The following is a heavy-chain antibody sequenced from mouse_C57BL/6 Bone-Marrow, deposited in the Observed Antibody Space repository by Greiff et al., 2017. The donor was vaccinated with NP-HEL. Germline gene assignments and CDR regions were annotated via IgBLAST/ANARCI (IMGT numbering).Heavy chain of an antibody. V-gene: IGHV14-4*01. Sequence: EVQLVESGAELVRPGASVKLSCTASGFNIKDDYMHWVKQRPEQGLEWIGWIDPENGDTEYASKFQGKATITADTSSNTAYLQLSSLTSEDTAVYYCTIYDGYSSYWGQGTLVTVSA. D-gene: IGHD2-3*01. J-gene: IGHJ3*01. CDR3: TIYDGYSSY. CDR2: IDPENGDT. CDR1: GFNIKDDY.